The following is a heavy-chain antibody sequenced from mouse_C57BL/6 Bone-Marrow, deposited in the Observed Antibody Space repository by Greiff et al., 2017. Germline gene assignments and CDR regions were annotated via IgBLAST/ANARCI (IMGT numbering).Heavy chain of an antibody. CDR3: ARVGNYFGSSSFAY. CDR1: GYTFTGYW. CDR2: ILPGSGST. Sequence: VQLQQSGAELMKPGASVKLSCKATGYTFTGYWIEWVKQRPGHGLEWIGEILPGSGSTNYNEKFKGKATFTADTSSNTAYMQLSSRTTEDSAIYYFARVGNYFGSSSFAYWGQGTLVTVSA. J-gene: IGHJ3*01. V-gene: IGHV1-9*01. D-gene: IGHD1-1*01.